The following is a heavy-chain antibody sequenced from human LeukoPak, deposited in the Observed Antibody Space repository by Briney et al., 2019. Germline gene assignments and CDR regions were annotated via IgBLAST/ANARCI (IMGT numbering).Heavy chain of an antibody. J-gene: IGHJ4*02. V-gene: IGHV4-61*01. D-gene: IGHD1-1*01. CDR2: IYYSGST. Sequence: PSETLSLTCTVSGGPVTSGSYYWSWIRQPPGKGLEWIGYIYYSGSTYYNPSLKSRATMSVDTSKNQFSLKLTSVTAADTAVYYCARVGGRKLERLYLRYWSQGTLVTVSS. CDR1: GGPVTSGSYY. CDR3: ARVGGRKLERLYLRY.